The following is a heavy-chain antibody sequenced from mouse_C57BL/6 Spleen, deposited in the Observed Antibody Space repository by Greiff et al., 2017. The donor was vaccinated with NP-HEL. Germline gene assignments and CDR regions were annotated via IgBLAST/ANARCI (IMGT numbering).Heavy chain of an antibody. CDR3: ARDYYDGSSYELWFAY. D-gene: IGHD1-1*01. CDR1: GFNIKDYY. J-gene: IGHJ3*01. V-gene: IGHV14-2*01. CDR2: IDPEDGET. Sequence: VQLKQSGAELVKPGASVKLSCTASGFNIKDYYMHWVKQRTEQGLEWIGRIDPEDGETKYAPKFQGKATITADTSSNTAYLQLSNLTSEETAVYYCARDYYDGSSYELWFAYWGKGTLVTVSA.